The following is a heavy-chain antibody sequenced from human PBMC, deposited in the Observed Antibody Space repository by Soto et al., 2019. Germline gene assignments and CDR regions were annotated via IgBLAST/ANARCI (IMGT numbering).Heavy chain of an antibody. V-gene: IGHV4-39*01. CDR3: ARWWAYGSGSYYTAWFDP. D-gene: IGHD3-10*01. CDR1: GGSISSSSYY. CDR2: IYYSGST. Sequence: SETLSLTCTVSGGSISSSSYYWGWIRQPPGKGLEWIGSIYYSGSTYYNPSLKSRVTISVDTSKNQFSLKLSSVTAADTAVYYCARWWAYGSGSYYTAWFDPWGKGTLVTVS. J-gene: IGHJ5*02.